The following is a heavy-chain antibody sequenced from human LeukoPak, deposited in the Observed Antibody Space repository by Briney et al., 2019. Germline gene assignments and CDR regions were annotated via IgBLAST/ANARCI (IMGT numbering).Heavy chain of an antibody. D-gene: IGHD1-26*01. J-gene: IGHJ6*02. CDR3: ARGRSNYYGMDV. CDR1: DGSINSYY. CDR2: IYYNGNT. Sequence: PSETLSLTCSVSDGSINSYYWNWIRRPPGRGLEWIGYIYYNGNTNYSPSLKSRVTMSVDTSRNLFSLKVSSVTAADTAVYYCARGRSNYYGMDVWGQGTTVTVSS. V-gene: IGHV4-59*01.